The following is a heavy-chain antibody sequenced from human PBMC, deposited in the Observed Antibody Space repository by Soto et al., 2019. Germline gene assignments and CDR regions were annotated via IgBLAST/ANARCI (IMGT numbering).Heavy chain of an antibody. J-gene: IGHJ4*02. CDR2: IYYSGST. CDR1: GGSISSSSYY. Sequence: SETLSLTCTVSGGSISSSSYYWGWIRQPPGKGLEWIGSIYYSGSTYYNPSLKSRVTISVDTSKNQFSLKLSSVTAADTAVYYCARDGMEWLFFYWGQGTLVTVSS. V-gene: IGHV4-39*02. CDR3: ARDGMEWLFFY. D-gene: IGHD3-3*01.